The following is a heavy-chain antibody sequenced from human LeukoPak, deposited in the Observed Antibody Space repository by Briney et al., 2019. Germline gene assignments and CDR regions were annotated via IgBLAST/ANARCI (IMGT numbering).Heavy chain of an antibody. CDR2: ISGSGDTT. V-gene: IGHV3-23*01. Sequence: GGSLRLSCAASGFTFSSYAMSWVRQAPGKGLEWVSAISGSGDTTDFADSVKGRFTISRDNSKNTLYLQMNSLRAEDTAVYYCAKDPYSSSWYPDYWGQRTLVTVSS. CDR1: GFTFSSYA. D-gene: IGHD6-13*01. J-gene: IGHJ4*02. CDR3: AKDPYSSSWYPDY.